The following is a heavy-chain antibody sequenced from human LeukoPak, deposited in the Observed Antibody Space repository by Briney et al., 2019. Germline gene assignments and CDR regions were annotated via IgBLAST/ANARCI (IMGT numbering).Heavy chain of an antibody. CDR1: NGPTNTYQ. D-gene: IGHD2-2*01. CDR3: ARVYCSSTSCHLDP. Sequence: AETLSLTCTVSNGPTNTYQWTWIRQPPGRGLEWIGNIHYSGSTNYNPSLKSRVTISVDTSKNQFSLKLSSVTAADTAVYYCARVYCSSTSCHLDPWGQGTLVTVSS. V-gene: IGHV4-59*01. CDR2: IHYSGST. J-gene: IGHJ5*02.